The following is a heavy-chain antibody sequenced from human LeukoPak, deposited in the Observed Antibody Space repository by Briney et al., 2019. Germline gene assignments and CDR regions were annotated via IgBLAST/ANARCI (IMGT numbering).Heavy chain of an antibody. CDR2: ITDSASST. D-gene: IGHD3-10*01. V-gene: IGHV3-23*01. J-gene: IGHJ4*02. CDR3: AKGSSGSRPYYFHY. Sequence: GGSLRLSCAASGFTFSSYAMSWVRQAPGEGLEWVSAITDSASSTYHADSVKGRFTISRDNSKNTLYLQMNSLRAEDTAVYYCAKGSSGSRPYYFHYWGQGTLVTVSS. CDR1: GFTFSSYA.